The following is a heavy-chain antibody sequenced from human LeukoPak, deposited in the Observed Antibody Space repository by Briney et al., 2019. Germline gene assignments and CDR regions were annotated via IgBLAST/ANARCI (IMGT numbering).Heavy chain of an antibody. CDR2: ISAYNGNT. Sequence: AXGXTFTXXGISWXXXXLGQXXXXXGWISAYNGNTNYAQKLQGRVTMTTDTSTSTAYMELRSLRSDDTAVYYCARAYYYDSSGLDYWGQGTLVTVSS. CDR1: GXTFTXXG. V-gene: IGHV1-18*01. CDR3: ARAYYYDSSGLDY. D-gene: IGHD3-22*01. J-gene: IGHJ4*02.